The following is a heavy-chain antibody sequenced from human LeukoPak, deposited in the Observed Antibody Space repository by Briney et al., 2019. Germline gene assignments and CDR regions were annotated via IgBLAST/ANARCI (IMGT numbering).Heavy chain of an antibody. D-gene: IGHD2-21*02. CDR3: AGSLAYCGGDCRLGDY. V-gene: IGHV3-66*01. CDR1: GFTVTNNY. CDR2: INTVGTT. Sequence: PGGSLRLSCAASGFTVTNNYMGWVRQAPAKGLEWVSAINTVGTTYYADSVRGRFTISRDNSKNTLYLQMNSLRVEDTAVYYCAGSLAYCGGDCRLGDYWGQGTLVTVSS. J-gene: IGHJ4*02.